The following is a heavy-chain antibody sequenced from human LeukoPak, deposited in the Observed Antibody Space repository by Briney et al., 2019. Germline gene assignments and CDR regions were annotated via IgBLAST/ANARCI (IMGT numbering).Heavy chain of an antibody. D-gene: IGHD3-22*01. V-gene: IGHV1-69*04. CDR3: ARGVPRLGSSGYHYYFDY. CDR1: GGTFSSYA. CDR2: IIPILGIA. Sequence: SVKVSCKATGGTFSSYAISWVRQAPGQGLEWMGRIIPILGIANYAQKFQGRVTITADKSTSTAYMELSSLRSEDAAVYYCARGVPRLGSSGYHYYFDYWGQGTLVTVSS. J-gene: IGHJ4*02.